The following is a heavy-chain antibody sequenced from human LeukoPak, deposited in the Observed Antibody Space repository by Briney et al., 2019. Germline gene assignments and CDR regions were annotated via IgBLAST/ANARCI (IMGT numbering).Heavy chain of an antibody. V-gene: IGHV1-69*05. CDR2: LIPLFGAT. CDR3: AVGDPFNYYMDL. D-gene: IGHD4-17*01. CDR1: GGTFSNYA. Sequence: SVKVSCKASGGTFSNYAISWVRQAPGQGLEWMGGLIPLFGATNYTQWFQGRITITTDESTTTAYMELSSLRSEDTAVYFCAVGDPFNYYMDLWGKGTTVTVFS. J-gene: IGHJ6*03.